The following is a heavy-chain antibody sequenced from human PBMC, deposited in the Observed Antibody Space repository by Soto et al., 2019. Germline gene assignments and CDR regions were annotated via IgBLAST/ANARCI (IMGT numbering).Heavy chain of an antibody. CDR1: GFTFSDHY. D-gene: IGHD2-2*01. CDR3: TRVYCMSTRCRGFFDY. Sequence: EVQLVESGGGVVQPGGSLRLSCAASGFTFSDHYMDWVRQAPGKGLEWVGRTRNKANSYTTEYAASVKGRFTISRDDSKNSLYLQMNSLKTEDTAVYYCTRVYCMSTRCRGFFDYWGQGTLVTVSS. CDR2: TRNKANSYTT. J-gene: IGHJ4*02. V-gene: IGHV3-72*01.